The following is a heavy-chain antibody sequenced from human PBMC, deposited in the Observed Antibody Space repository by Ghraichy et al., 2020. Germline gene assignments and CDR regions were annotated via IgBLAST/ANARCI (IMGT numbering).Heavy chain of an antibody. V-gene: IGHV4-34*01. CDR2: INHSGST. J-gene: IGHJ4*02. CDR1: GGSFSGYY. Sequence: SETLSLTCAVYGGSFSGYYWSWIRQPPGKGLEWIGEINHSGSTNYNPSLKSRVTISVDTSKNQFSLKLSSVTAADTAVYYCARAAPYCSGGSYFDYWGQGTLVTVSS. CDR3: ARAAPYCSGGSYFDY. D-gene: IGHD2-15*01.